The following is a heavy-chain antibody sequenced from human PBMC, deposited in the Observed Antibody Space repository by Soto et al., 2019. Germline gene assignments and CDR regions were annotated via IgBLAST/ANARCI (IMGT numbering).Heavy chain of an antibody. J-gene: IGHJ5*02. D-gene: IGHD6-13*01. CDR2: IHSSGST. V-gene: IGHV4-4*07. CDR3: ARDQGVAAAGITWFDP. Sequence: LSLTCTVSGASMNIYHWSWIRQPAGKGLEWIGHIHSSGSTNYNPSLKSRVTMSVDTSKNQFSLRLMSLTAADTAVYYCARDQGVAAAGITWFDPWGQGSLVTVSS. CDR1: GASMNIYH.